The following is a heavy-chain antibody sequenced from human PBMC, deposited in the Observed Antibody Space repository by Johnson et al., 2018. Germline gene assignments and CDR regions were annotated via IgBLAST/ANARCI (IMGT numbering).Heavy chain of an antibody. V-gene: IGHV3-53*01. CDR2: IYSGGST. CDR1: GFTVRSNY. CDR3: ARDLPAFYYGSGSDAFDI. Sequence: VQLVQSGGGLIQPGGSLRLSCAASGFTVRSNYMSWVRQAPGKGLEWVSVIYSGGSTYYADSVKGRFTISRDNSKNTLYLQMYSLRAEDTAVYHFARDLPAFYYGSGSDAFDIWGQGTMVTVSS. D-gene: IGHD3-10*01. J-gene: IGHJ3*02.